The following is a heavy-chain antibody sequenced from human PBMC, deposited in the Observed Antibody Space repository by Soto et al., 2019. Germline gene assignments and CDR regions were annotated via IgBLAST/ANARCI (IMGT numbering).Heavy chain of an antibody. CDR1: GDSVSSGTYY. CDR2: IYYRGST. D-gene: IGHD4-17*01. CDR3: ARGLDYVGFDY. J-gene: IGHJ4*02. Sequence: SETLSLTCIVSGDSVSSGTYYWTWIRQPPGKGLEWIGYIYYRGSTNYNPSLKSRVTISIDTSRNQFSLKLTSVTAADTAVYYCARGLDYVGFDYWGQGTLVTVSS. V-gene: IGHV4-61*01.